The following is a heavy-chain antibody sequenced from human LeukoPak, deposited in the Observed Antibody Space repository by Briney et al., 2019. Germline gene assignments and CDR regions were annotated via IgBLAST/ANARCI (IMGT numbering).Heavy chain of an antibody. CDR3: AKVYSSGWRDAFDI. D-gene: IGHD6-19*01. Sequence: GGSLRLSCAASGITFGSYGMSWVRQAPGKGLEWVSSISSTGGTTYYADSVKGRFTISRDNSKNTLYLQMNSLRAEDTAIYYCAKVYSSGWRDAFDIWGQGTMVTVSS. CDR2: ISSTGGTT. CDR1: GITFGSYG. J-gene: IGHJ3*02. V-gene: IGHV3-23*01.